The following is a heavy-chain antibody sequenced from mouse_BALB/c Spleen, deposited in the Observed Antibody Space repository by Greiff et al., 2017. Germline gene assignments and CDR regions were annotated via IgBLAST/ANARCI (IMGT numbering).Heavy chain of an antibody. CDR3: ARDRYDAFYAMDY. Sequence: QVQLQQSGAELARPGASVKLSCKASGYTFTSYWMQWVKQRPGQGLEWIGAIYPGDGDTRYTQKFKGKATLTADKSSSTAYMQLSSLASEDSAVYYCARDRYDAFYAMDYWGQGTSVTVSS. CDR1: GYTFTSYW. D-gene: IGHD2-14*01. V-gene: IGHV1-87*01. CDR2: IYPGDGDT. J-gene: IGHJ4*01.